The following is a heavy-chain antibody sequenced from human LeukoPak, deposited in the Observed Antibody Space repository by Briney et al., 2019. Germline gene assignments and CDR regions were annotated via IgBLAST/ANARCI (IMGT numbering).Heavy chain of an antibody. CDR2: IYYSGST. J-gene: IGHJ5*02. V-gene: IGHV4-39*07. CDR1: GGSISSSSYY. D-gene: IGHD3-22*01. CDR3: ARDGYYYDSSGYYYQNWFDP. Sequence: TSETQSLTCTVSGGSISSSSYYWGWIRQPPGKGLEWIGSIYYSGSTYYNPSLKSRVTISVDTSKNQFSLKLSSVTAADTAVYYCARDGYYYDSSGYYYQNWFDPWGQGTLVTVSS.